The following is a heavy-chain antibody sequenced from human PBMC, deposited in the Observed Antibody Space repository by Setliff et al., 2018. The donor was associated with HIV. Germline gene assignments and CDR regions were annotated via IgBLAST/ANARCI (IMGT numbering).Heavy chain of an antibody. Sequence: ASVNVSFKASGYTFTSFAMHWVRQAPGQRLAWMGWINAGNGDTKYSQKFQGRVTITRDTSASTVYMELSSLRSEDTAVDYCARGGPLITMVRGVLRWFDPWGQGTLVTVSS. D-gene: IGHD3-10*01. V-gene: IGHV1-3*01. J-gene: IGHJ5*02. CDR3: ARGGPLITMVRGVLRWFDP. CDR1: GYTFTSFA. CDR2: INAGNGDT.